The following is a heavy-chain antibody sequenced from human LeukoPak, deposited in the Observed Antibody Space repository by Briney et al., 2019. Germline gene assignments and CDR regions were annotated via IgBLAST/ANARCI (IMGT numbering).Heavy chain of an antibody. D-gene: IGHD1-26*01. V-gene: IGHV1-3*03. CDR3: ARERGGTYYSDYFDF. CDR2: INPANGDT. J-gene: IGHJ4*02. CDR1: GYTFTRFT. Sequence: ASVKVSCKPSGYTFTRFTLHWVRQAPGQRLEWMGWINPANGDTKYSPDFQGRVTFSRDTSATTAYVELASLTSEDMAVYFCARERGGTYYSDYFDFWGQGTLVSVSS.